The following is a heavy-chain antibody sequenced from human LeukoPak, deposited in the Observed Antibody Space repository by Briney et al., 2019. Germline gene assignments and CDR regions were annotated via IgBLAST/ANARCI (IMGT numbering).Heavy chain of an antibody. D-gene: IGHD6-6*01. CDR3: ARDLGSSSGAYFDY. Sequence: ASVKVSCKASGYTSTSYGISWVRQAPGQGLEWMGWISAYNGNTNYAQKLQGRVTTTTDTSTSTAYMELRSLRSDDTAVYYCARDLGSSSGAYFDYWGQGTLVTVSS. CDR1: GYTSTSYG. V-gene: IGHV1-18*01. CDR2: ISAYNGNT. J-gene: IGHJ4*02.